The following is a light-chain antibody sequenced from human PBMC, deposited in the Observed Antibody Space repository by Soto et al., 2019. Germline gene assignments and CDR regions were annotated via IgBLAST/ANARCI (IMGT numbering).Light chain of an antibody. Sequence: DIQMTQSPSTLSASVGDRVVITCRASQNINKWLAWYQQKPGKAPKFLIYDASTLETGVPSRFSGSGSGTEFTLTISSLQPDDFATYYCQQYMSYSFGQGTKVDIK. V-gene: IGKV1-5*01. CDR2: DAS. J-gene: IGKJ1*01. CDR1: QNINKW. CDR3: QQYMSYS.